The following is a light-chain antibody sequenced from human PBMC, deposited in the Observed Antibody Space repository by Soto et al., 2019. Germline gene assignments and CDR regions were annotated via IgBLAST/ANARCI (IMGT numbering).Light chain of an antibody. J-gene: IGLJ2*01. CDR2: EVN. Sequence: QSALTQPASVSESPGQSITISCTGTSSDVGGYNYVSWYQQHPGKAPKLMIYEVNNRPSGVSNRFSGSKCGNTASLTISGLQAEDEADYYCSSYTSSSTLVVFGGGTKLTVL. V-gene: IGLV2-14*01. CDR1: SSDVGGYNY. CDR3: SSYTSSSTLVV.